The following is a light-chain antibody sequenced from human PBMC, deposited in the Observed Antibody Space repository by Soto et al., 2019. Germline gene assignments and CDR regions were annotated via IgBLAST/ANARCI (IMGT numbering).Light chain of an antibody. Sequence: ESVLTQSPATLSSFPGDRVTLSCRASQGVSNNLAWYQQKPGQAPRLLIYGASTRATGFPARFSGSGSGTEFTLTISSLQSEDFAVYSCQQYNDWPLTFGQGTRLEI. CDR2: GAS. J-gene: IGKJ5*01. V-gene: IGKV3D-15*01. CDR1: QGVSNN. CDR3: QQYNDWPLT.